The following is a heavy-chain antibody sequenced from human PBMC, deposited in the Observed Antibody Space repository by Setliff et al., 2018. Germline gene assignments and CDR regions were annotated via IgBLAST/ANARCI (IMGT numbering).Heavy chain of an antibody. CDR2: ISSSSSTI. CDR1: GFTFSSYS. D-gene: IGHD1-26*01. Sequence: PGGSLRLSCAASGFTFSSYSMNWVRQAPGKGLEWVSYISSSSSTIYYADSVKGRFTISRDNAKNSLYLQMNSLRAEDTAVYYCARGPSSGSYSDAFDIWGQGTMVTVSS. J-gene: IGHJ3*02. V-gene: IGHV3-48*01. CDR3: ARGPSSGSYSDAFDI.